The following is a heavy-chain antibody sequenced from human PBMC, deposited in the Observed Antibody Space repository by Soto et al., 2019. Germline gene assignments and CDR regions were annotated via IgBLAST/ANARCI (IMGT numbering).Heavy chain of an antibody. D-gene: IGHD3-10*01. CDR2: IYWDDDK. V-gene: IGHV2-5*02. CDR1: GFSLSTSGVG. J-gene: IGHJ6*02. CDR3: AHRLTYRSGYGMDV. Sequence: QITLKESGPTLVKPTQTLTLTCTFSGFSLSTSGVGVGWIRQPPGKVLEWLVLIYWDDDKRYSPSLRSRLTIPKDPSKNQVVLTMTNMDPVDTATYYCAHRLTYRSGYGMDVWGQGTTVTVSS.